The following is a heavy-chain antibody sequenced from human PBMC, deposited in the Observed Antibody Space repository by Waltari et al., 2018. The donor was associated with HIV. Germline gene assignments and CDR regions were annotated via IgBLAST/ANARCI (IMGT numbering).Heavy chain of an antibody. V-gene: IGHV4-34*01. CDR1: GGSFSGYY. CDR2: INHSGST. Sequence: QVQLQQWGAGLLKPSETLSLTCAVYGGSFSGYYWSWIRQPPGKGLEWIGEINHSGSTNYNPSLKSRATISVDTSKNQFSLKLSSVTAADTAVYYCARGSKLSGYYYGDNYWGQGTLVTVSS. CDR3: ARGSKLSGYYYGDNY. J-gene: IGHJ4*02. D-gene: IGHD3-22*01.